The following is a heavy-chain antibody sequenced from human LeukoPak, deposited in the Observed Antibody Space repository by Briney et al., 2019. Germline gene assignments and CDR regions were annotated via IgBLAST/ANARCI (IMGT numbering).Heavy chain of an antibody. CDR3: ARDKRVRYCSSTSCYTPFDY. V-gene: IGHV4-4*07. J-gene: IGHJ4*02. Sequence: SETLSLTCTVSGGSLSSYYWSRIRQPAGKGLEWIGRIYTSGSTNYNPSLKSRVTMSVDTSKNQFSLKLSSVTAADTAAYYCARDKRVRYCSSTSCYTPFDYWGQGTLVTVSS. CDR2: IYTSGST. CDR1: GGSLSSYY. D-gene: IGHD2-2*02.